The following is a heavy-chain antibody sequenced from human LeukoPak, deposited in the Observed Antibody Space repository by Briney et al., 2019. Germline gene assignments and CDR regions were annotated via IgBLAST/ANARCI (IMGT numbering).Heavy chain of an antibody. J-gene: IGHJ4*02. CDR1: GFTFDDYA. CDR3: AKAPGPYYYGSGSYLDY. V-gene: IGHV3-9*01. CDR2: ISWNSGSI. Sequence: GRSLRLSCAASGFTFDDYAMLWVRQAPGKGLEWVSGISWNSGSIGYADSVKGRFTISRDNAKNSLYLQMNSLRAEDTALYYCAKAPGPYYYGSGSYLDYWGQGTLVTVSS. D-gene: IGHD3-10*01.